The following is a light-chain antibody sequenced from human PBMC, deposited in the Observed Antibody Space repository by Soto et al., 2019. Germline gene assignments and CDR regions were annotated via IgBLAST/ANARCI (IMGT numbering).Light chain of an antibody. V-gene: IGKV3-20*01. CDR3: QQYGSSLWT. Sequence: EIVLTQSPGTLYLSPGERATLSCRASQSVSSSYLAWYQQKPGQAPRLLIYGASSRATDIPDRFSGSGSGTDFTLTISRLEPEDFAVYYCQQYGSSLWTFGQGTKVEIK. CDR2: GAS. J-gene: IGKJ1*01. CDR1: QSVSSSY.